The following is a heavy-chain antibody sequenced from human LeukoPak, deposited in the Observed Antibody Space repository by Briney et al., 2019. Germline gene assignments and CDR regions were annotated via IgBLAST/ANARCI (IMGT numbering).Heavy chain of an antibody. V-gene: IGHV3-23*01. D-gene: IGHD3-22*01. Sequence: PGGSLRLSCAASGFTFSSYAMSWVRQAPGKGLEWVSAISGSGGSTYYADSVKGRFTISRDNSKNTLYLQMNSLRAEDTAVYYCAKDHFVLDDSSGIPYWGQGTLVPVSS. J-gene: IGHJ4*02. CDR3: AKDHFVLDDSSGIPY. CDR1: GFTFSSYA. CDR2: ISGSGGST.